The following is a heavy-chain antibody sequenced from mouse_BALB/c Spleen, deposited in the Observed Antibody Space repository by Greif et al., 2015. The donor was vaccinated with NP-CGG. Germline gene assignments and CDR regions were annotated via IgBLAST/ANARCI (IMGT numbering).Heavy chain of an antibody. J-gene: IGHJ4*01. Sequence: EVQLVESGGGLVQPGGSLKLSCATSGFTFSDYYMYWVRQTPEKRLEWVAYISNGGGSTYYPDTVKGRFTISRDNAKNTLYLQMSRLKSEDTAMYYCARHGEYGNSYAMDYWGQGTSVTVSS. V-gene: IGHV5-12*02. CDR1: GFTFSDYY. D-gene: IGHD2-10*02. CDR3: ARHGEYGNSYAMDY. CDR2: ISNGGGST.